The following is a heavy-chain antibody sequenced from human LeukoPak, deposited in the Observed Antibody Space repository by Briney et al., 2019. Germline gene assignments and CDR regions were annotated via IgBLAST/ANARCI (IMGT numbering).Heavy chain of an antibody. V-gene: IGHV3-74*01. Sequence: GRSLRLSCAASGFTFSSYGVHSVRQAPGKGRVLVSPINRDGSSTSYADSVKGRFTISRYNAKNTRSLHMHSLRAEDTAVYYCARVGGSNAFDIWGQGTMVIVSS. D-gene: IGHD1-26*01. CDR1: GFTFSSYG. J-gene: IGHJ3*02. CDR3: ARVGGSNAFDI. CDR2: INRDGSST.